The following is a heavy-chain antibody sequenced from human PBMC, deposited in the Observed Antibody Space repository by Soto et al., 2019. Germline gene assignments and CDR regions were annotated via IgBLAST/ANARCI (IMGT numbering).Heavy chain of an antibody. D-gene: IGHD6-6*01. CDR3: ARAPKVSGSAQTRPDF. J-gene: IGHJ4*02. V-gene: IGHV4-34*01. CDR2: ISPSGTT. Sequence: PSETLSLTCSLYSGSLSGYYWSWIRQPPGKGLEWIGEISPSGTTNYSPSLESRVSISVDTSKNQFSLNLTSLTAADTAVYYCARAPKVSGSAQTRPDFWGQGSLVTVSS. CDR1: SGSLSGYY.